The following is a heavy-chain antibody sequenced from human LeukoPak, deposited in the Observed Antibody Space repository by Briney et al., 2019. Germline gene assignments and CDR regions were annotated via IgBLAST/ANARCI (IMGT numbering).Heavy chain of an antibody. CDR1: GGSVRDSIYF. Sequence: KPSETLSLTCTVSGGSVRDSIYFWGWIRQPPGKGLEWIGSIYYSGNTYYNPSLKSRVTISVDTSKNQFSLKLYSVPAADTAVYYCARHQYRGRSSLVDFWGQGTLVTVSS. J-gene: IGHJ4*02. V-gene: IGHV4-39*01. CDR2: IYYSGNT. D-gene: IGHD1-26*01. CDR3: ARHQYRGRSSLVDF.